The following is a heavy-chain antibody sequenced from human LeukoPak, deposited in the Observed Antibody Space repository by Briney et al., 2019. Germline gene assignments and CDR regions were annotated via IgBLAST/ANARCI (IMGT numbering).Heavy chain of an antibody. CDR1: GFTFDDYG. D-gene: IGHD3-10*01. CDR3: ARDRYGSVLMDY. Sequence: GGSLRLSCAASGFTFDDYGMTWVRQAPGKGLEWVSGINWNGGSTGYADSVKGRFTISRDNAENSLYLQMNSLRAEDTAVYYCARDRYGSVLMDYWGQGTLVTVSS. CDR2: INWNGGST. J-gene: IGHJ4*02. V-gene: IGHV3-20*04.